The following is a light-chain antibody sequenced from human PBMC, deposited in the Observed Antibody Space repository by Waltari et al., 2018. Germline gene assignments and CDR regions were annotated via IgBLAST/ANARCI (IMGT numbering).Light chain of an antibody. CDR1: KSALYSSNNKNY. J-gene: IGKJ1*01. Sequence: DIVMTQSPDSLAVSLGERATINRKSSKSALYSSNNKNYLAWYQQKPGQPPKLLIYWASTRESGVPDRFSGSGSGTDFTLTISSLQAEDVAVYYCQQYYSTPWTFGQGTKVEIK. CDR2: WAS. V-gene: IGKV4-1*01. CDR3: QQYYSTPWT.